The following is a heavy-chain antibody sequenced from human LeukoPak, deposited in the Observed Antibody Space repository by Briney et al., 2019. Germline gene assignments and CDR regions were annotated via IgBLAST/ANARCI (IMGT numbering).Heavy chain of an antibody. CDR2: INHSGRT. D-gene: IGHD2-8*01. CDR1: PGSFSGYY. Sequence: SDTVSLTYPVDPGSFSGYYCRWIRQHPGKGMECMWGINHSGRTNYNPSLKSRVTISVDTSNSQISLKLSSVTAADTAVYYCARIVLMVYARNWFDPWGQGTLVTVSS. CDR3: ARIVLMVYARNWFDP. J-gene: IGHJ5*02. V-gene: IGHV4-34*01.